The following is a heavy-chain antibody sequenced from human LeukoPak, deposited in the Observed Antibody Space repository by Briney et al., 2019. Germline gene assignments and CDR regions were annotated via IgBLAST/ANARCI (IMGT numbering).Heavy chain of an antibody. CDR3: AREMTRKGEFDF. V-gene: IGHV3-30*04. CDR1: GFTFIQHS. J-gene: IGHJ4*02. Sequence: PGGSLRLSCAAYGFTFIQHSMKWIRQAPGKGLEWVALVSHNGGLTIYAHSVRGRFPISRDNSKDMHYLQMHNMTPGDTAVYFCAREMTRKGEFDFWGRGTLVTVSS. D-gene: IGHD1-26*01. CDR2: VSHNGGLT.